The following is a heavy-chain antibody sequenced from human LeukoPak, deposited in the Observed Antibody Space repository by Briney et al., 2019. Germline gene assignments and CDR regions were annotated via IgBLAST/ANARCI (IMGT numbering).Heavy chain of an antibody. CDR3: ARLISSGGLSYFDY. Sequence: GESLKISCKGSEYSFATYWIGWVRQMPGQGLEWMGIIFPGDSDTRYSPSSQGQVTISADKSISTAYLQWSSLKASDTAMYYCARLISSGGLSYFDYWGQGTLVTVSS. CDR1: EYSFATYW. CDR2: IFPGDSDT. D-gene: IGHD2-15*01. J-gene: IGHJ4*02. V-gene: IGHV5-51*01.